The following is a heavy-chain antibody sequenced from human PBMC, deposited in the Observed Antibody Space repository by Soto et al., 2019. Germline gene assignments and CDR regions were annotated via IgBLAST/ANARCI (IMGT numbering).Heavy chain of an antibody. V-gene: IGHV1-18*01. Sequence: QVQLVQSGAEVKKPGASVKVSCKASGYTFTSYGISWVRQAPGQGLEWMGWISAYNGNTNYAQKLPGRVTMTTDTSTSTAYMELRSLRSDDTAVYYCARDVRDYYDFWSGYYKTWFDPWGQGTLVTVSS. J-gene: IGHJ5*02. CDR1: GYTFTSYG. D-gene: IGHD3-3*01. CDR3: ARDVRDYYDFWSGYYKTWFDP. CDR2: ISAYNGNT.